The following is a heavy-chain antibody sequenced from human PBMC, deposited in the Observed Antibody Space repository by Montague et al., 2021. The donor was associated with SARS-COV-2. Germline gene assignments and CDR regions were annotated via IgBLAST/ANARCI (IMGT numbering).Heavy chain of an antibody. Sequence: SETRSLTCTVSGGSISNSIYYWDWIRQPPGKGLEWIGSIYYTEXTXCXXXXKXRVTISIDTSKNQFSLKLSSVTAADTAVYYCARPGSGYSYGSGAFDYWGQGTLVTVSS. CDR1: GGSISNSIYY. CDR3: ARPGSGYSYGSGAFDY. V-gene: IGHV4-39*01. D-gene: IGHD5-18*01. CDR2: IYYTEXT. J-gene: IGHJ4*02.